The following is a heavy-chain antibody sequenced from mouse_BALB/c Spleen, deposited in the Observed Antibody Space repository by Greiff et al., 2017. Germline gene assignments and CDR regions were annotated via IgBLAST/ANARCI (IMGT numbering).Heavy chain of an antibody. V-gene: IGHV10-1*02. CDR1: GFTFNTYA. J-gene: IGHJ2*01. Sequence: EVQLQQSGGGLVQPKGSLKLSCAASGFTFNTYAMNWVRQAPGKGLEWVARIRSKSNNYATYYADSVKDRFTISRDDSQSMLYLQMNNLKTEDTAMYYCVRHRGGTFDYWGQGTTLTVSS. CDR2: IRSKSNNYAT. D-gene: IGHD4-1*01. CDR3: VRHRGGTFDY.